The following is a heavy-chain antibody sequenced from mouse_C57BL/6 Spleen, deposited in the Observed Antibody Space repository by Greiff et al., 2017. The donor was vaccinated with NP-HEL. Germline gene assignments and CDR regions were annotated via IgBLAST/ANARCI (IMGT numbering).Heavy chain of an antibody. CDR1: GYTFTSYG. V-gene: IGHV1-81*01. CDR3: ARSGYGSSRNYFDY. D-gene: IGHD1-1*01. Sequence: VQLQQSGAELARPGASVKLSCKASGYTFTSYGISWVKQRTGQGLEWIGEIYPRSGNTYYNEKFKGKATLTADKSSSTAYMELRSLTSEDSAVYFCARSGYGSSRNYFDYWGQGTTLTVSS. CDR2: IYPRSGNT. J-gene: IGHJ2*01.